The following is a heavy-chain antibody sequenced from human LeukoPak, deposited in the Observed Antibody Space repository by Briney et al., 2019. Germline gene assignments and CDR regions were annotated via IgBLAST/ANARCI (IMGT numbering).Heavy chain of an antibody. CDR2: IYYSGST. J-gene: IGHJ4*02. CDR3: ARDAAAAGMDY. CDR1: GGSISSYY. D-gene: IGHD6-13*01. V-gene: IGHV4-59*01. Sequence: PSETLSLTCTVSGGSISSYYWSWIRQPPGKGLEWIGYIYYSGSTNYNPSLKSRVTISIHTSKNQFSLKLSSVTAADTAVYYCARDAAAAGMDYWGQGTLVTVSS.